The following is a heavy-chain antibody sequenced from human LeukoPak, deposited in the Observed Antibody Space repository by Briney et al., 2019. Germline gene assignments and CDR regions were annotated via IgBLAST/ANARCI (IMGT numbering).Heavy chain of an antibody. CDR2: IYSGGST. J-gene: IGHJ4*02. CDR3: AKYRTTSVPPRTFDY. V-gene: IGHV3-53*01. CDR1: GFTVSSNY. D-gene: IGHD1-14*01. Sequence: GGSLRLSCAASGFTVSSNYMSWVRQAPGKGLEWVSVIYSGGSTYYADSVKGRFTISRDNSKNTLYLQMNSLRADDTAIYYCAKYRTTSVPPRTFDYWGQGTLVTVSS.